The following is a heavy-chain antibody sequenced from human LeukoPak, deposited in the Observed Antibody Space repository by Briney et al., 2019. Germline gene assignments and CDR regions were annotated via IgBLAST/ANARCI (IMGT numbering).Heavy chain of an antibody. V-gene: IGHV4-4*07. Sequence: SETLSLTCSVSGGSISNYYWSWIRQPAGKGLQWIGRIYSSGSTNYNPSLKSRVTMSVDMSKNQFSLRVRSVTAADTAVYHCARFNWGFDDWGQGTLVTVSS. D-gene: IGHD7-27*01. J-gene: IGHJ4*02. CDR2: IYSSGST. CDR1: GGSISNYY. CDR3: ARFNWGFDD.